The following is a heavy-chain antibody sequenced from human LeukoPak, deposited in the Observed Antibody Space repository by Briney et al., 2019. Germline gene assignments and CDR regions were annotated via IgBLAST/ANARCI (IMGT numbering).Heavy chain of an antibody. V-gene: IGHV3-21*04. CDR1: GFTFSSYS. Sequence: GGSLRLSCAASGFTFSSYSMNWVRQAPGKGLEWVSSISSSSSYIYYADSVKGRFTTSRDNAKNSLYLQMNSLRAEDMALYYCAKDTAAVAGTGFDYWGQGTLVTVSS. J-gene: IGHJ4*02. D-gene: IGHD6-19*01. CDR2: ISSSSSYI. CDR3: AKDTAAVAGTGFDY.